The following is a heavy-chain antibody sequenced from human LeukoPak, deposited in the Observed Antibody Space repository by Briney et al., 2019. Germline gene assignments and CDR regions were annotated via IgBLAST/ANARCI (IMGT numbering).Heavy chain of an antibody. CDR2: ISWNSGSI. Sequence: GGSLRLSCAASGFTFDDYAMHWVRQAPGKGLEWVSGISWNSGSIGYVDSVKGRFTISRDNAKNSLYLQMNSLRAEDTALYYCAKSRPPGIDRYFDYWGQGTLVTVSS. J-gene: IGHJ4*02. CDR1: GFTFDDYA. D-gene: IGHD1-26*01. CDR3: AKSRPPGIDRYFDY. V-gene: IGHV3-9*01.